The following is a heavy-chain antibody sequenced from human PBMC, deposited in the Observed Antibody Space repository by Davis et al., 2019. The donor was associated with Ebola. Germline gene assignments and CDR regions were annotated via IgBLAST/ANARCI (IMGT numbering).Heavy chain of an antibody. J-gene: IGHJ4*02. Sequence: SETLSPTCAVPGGPFSTSNWRRWVRPPPGQGPEWIGEIYHSGSTNYHPSLQSRVTISVDKSKNQFSLKLSSVTAADTAVYYCARDHSSSWYGDYFDYWGQGTLVTVSS. CDR1: GGPFSTSNW. V-gene: IGHV4-4*02. CDR3: ARDHSSSWYGDYFDY. CDR2: IYHSGST. D-gene: IGHD6-13*01.